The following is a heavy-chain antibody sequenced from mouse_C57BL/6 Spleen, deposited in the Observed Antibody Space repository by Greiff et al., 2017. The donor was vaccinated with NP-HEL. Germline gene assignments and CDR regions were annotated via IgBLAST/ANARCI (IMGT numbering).Heavy chain of an antibody. Sequence: EVKLVESGGGLVKPGGSLKLSCAASGFTFSDYGMHWVRQAPEKGLEWVAYISSGSSTIYYADTVKGRFTISRDNAKNTLFLQMTSLRSEDTAMYYCANKLGRYAMDYWGQGTSVTVSS. V-gene: IGHV5-17*01. CDR2: ISSGSSTI. J-gene: IGHJ4*01. D-gene: IGHD4-1*01. CDR1: GFTFSDYG. CDR3: ANKLGRYAMDY.